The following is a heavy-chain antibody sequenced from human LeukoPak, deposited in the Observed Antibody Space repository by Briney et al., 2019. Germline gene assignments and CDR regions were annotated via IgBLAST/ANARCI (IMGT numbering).Heavy chain of an antibody. J-gene: IGHJ4*02. CDR1: GYSFTSYW. V-gene: IGHV5-51*01. D-gene: IGHD5-12*01. CDR2: IYPGDSNT. CDR3: ARHGYSGYDYPFDY. Sequence: GESLKISCKASGYSFTSYWIGWVRQMPGKGLEWMGIIYPGDSNTKYSPSFQGQVTISADKSISTAYLQWSSLKASDTAIYFCARHGYSGYDYPFDYWGQGTLVTVSS.